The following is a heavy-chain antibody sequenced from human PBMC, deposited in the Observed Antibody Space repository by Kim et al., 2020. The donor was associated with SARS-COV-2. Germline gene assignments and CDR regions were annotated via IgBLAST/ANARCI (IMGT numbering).Heavy chain of an antibody. J-gene: IGHJ4*02. V-gene: IGHV3-7*03. Sequence: GGSLRLSCVASGFTFGNFWMNWVRQAPGKGLEWVANIKRDGSEKYYVDSVKGRFTISRDNAKNSLYLQMNSLRAEDTAVYYCARGPFDYWGQGTLVTVSS. CDR3: ARGPFDY. CDR2: IKRDGSEK. CDR1: GFTFGNFW.